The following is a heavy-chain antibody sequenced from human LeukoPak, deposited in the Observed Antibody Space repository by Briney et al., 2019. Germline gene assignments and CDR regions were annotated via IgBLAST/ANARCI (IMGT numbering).Heavy chain of an antibody. CDR3: AREEVVVVPAAIPIYYYYGMDV. V-gene: IGHV1-18*01. J-gene: IGHJ6*02. D-gene: IGHD2-2*01. CDR2: ISAYNGNT. Sequence: ASVKVSCKASGYTFTSHGISWARQAPGQGLEWMGWISAYNGNTNYAQKLQGRVTMTTDTSTSTAYMELRSLRSDDTAVYYCAREEVVVVPAAIPIYYYYGMDVWGQGTTVTVSS. CDR1: GYTFTSHG.